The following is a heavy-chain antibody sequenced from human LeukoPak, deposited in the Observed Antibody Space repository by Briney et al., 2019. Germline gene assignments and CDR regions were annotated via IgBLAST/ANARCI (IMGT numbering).Heavy chain of an antibody. CDR1: GVSFSGYY. Sequence: PSETLSLTCAVYGVSFSGYYWSWLRQPPGKGLEWLGEINHSGNTNYNPSLKSRVTISVDTSKNQSSLKLSSVTAAGTAVYYWARGYLAYYDSSGYVPYYFDYWGQGTLVTVSS. CDR2: INHSGNT. V-gene: IGHV4-34*01. J-gene: IGHJ4*02. D-gene: IGHD3-22*01. CDR3: ARGYLAYYDSSGYVPYYFDY.